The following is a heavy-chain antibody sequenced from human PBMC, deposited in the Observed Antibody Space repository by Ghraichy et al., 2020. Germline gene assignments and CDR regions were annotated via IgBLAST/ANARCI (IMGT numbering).Heavy chain of an antibody. CDR2: ISAYNGNT. V-gene: IGHV1-18*04. J-gene: IGHJ6*03. CDR1: GYTFTSYG. Sequence: ASVKVSCKASGYTFTSYGISWVRQAPGQGLEWMGWISAYNGNTNYAQKLQGRVTMTTDTSTSTAYMELRSLRSDDTAVYYCARVVQGRVGAKIRAYYYYYYMDVWGKGTTVTVSS. CDR3: ARVVQGRVGAKIRAYYYYYYMDV. D-gene: IGHD1-26*01.